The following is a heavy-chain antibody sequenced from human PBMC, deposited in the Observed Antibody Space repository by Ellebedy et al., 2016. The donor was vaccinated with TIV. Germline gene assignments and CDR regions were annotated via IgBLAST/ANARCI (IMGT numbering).Heavy chain of an antibody. D-gene: IGHD2-15*01. J-gene: IGHJ4*02. CDR3: ARRGYCSGGSCASVPFDD. CDR1: GFTFSNYG. V-gene: IGHV3-30*03. CDR2: VSYDGSNK. Sequence: GESLKISCAASGFTFSNYGMHWVRQAPGKGLEWVAVVSYDGSNKYYADSVKGRFTISRDNSKNTLYLQMNSLRAKDMAGYYCARRGYCSGGSCASVPFDDWGQGTLVTVSS.